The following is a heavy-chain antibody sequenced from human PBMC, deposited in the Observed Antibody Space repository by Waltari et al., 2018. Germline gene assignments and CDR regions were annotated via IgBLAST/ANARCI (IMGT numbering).Heavy chain of an antibody. Sequence: EVQLVESGGGLVESGGSLTLSCAVSGFTLRAYGINWVRQSPGKGLEWVSFISTSSNYIYYADSVKGRFAVSRDNARNSIFLDMNSLRAEDTAVYYCARAGSGYDDPLDYWGQGTQVTVSS. J-gene: IGHJ4*02. V-gene: IGHV3-21*06. CDR1: GFTLRAYG. CDR3: ARAGSGYDDPLDY. CDR2: ISTSSNYI. D-gene: IGHD5-12*01.